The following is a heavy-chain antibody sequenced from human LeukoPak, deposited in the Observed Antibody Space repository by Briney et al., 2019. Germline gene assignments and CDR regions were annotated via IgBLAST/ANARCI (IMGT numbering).Heavy chain of an antibody. V-gene: IGHV3-23*01. CDR2: LSGSGGST. CDR1: GFTFSIYG. J-gene: IGHJ4*02. Sequence: GGTLRLSCAASGFTFSIYGMTWVRQAPGKGLEWVSALSGSGGSTYYADSVKGRFTISRDNSKNTLYLQMNSLRAEDTAVYYCARVTYGSGTYGAFDYWGQGTLVTVSS. D-gene: IGHD3-10*01. CDR3: ARVTYGSGTYGAFDY.